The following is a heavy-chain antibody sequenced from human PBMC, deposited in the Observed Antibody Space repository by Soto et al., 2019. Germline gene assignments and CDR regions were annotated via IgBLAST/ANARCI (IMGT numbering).Heavy chain of an antibody. V-gene: IGHV4-30-4*01. CDR2: IYNGGST. CDR3: ARAPVVLDTISYFDY. Sequence: QVQLQESGPGLVKPSETLSLTCTVSGDSVSSVGFHWAWIRRPPGKGLEWIGYIYNGGSTYYRPSLESRMYMSLDATRNHYSLRLTSVTAADTAVYFCARAPVVLDTISYFDYWGQGKLVTVSS. J-gene: IGHJ4*02. D-gene: IGHD3-3*01. CDR1: GDSVSSVGFH.